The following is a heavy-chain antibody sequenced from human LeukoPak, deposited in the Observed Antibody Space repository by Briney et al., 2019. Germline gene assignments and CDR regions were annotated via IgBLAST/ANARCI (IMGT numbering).Heavy chain of an antibody. D-gene: IGHD3-10*01. CDR2: ISSSGSTI. V-gene: IGHV3-48*03. CDR1: GFTFSSYE. J-gene: IGHJ6*04. Sequence: GGSLRLSCAASGFTFSSYEMNWVRQAPGKGLEWVSYISSSGSTIYYADSVKGRFTISRDNAKNSLYLQMNSLRAEDTAVYYCARAPLLLFGEYSYYYGMDVWGKGTTVTVSS. CDR3: ARAPLLLFGEYSYYYGMDV.